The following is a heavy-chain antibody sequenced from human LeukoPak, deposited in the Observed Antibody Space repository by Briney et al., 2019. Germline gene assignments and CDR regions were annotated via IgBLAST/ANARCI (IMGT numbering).Heavy chain of an antibody. D-gene: IGHD3-3*01. CDR2: ISYDGSNK. CDR1: GFTFSSYG. V-gene: IGHV3-30*18. CDR3: AKDLGYYDSSFDY. J-gene: IGHJ4*02. Sequence: PGRSLRLSCAASGFTFSSYGMHWVRQAPGKGLEWVAVISYDGSNKYYADSVKGRFTISRDNSKNTLYLQMNSLRAEGTAVYYCAKDLGYYDSSFDYWGQGTLVTVSS.